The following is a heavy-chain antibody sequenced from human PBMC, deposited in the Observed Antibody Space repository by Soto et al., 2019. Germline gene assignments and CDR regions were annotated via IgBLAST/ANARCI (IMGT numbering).Heavy chain of an antibody. Sequence: ASVKVSCKASGYTYTSYGISCVRQAPGQGLEWMGWISAYNGNTNYAQKLQGRVTMTTVTSTRTAYMELRSLRSDDTAVYYCARVDYDFWSGYYSRVANWFDPWGQGTLVTVSS. J-gene: IGHJ5*02. CDR2: ISAYNGNT. CDR1: GYTYTSYG. D-gene: IGHD3-3*01. V-gene: IGHV1-18*04. CDR3: ARVDYDFWSGYYSRVANWFDP.